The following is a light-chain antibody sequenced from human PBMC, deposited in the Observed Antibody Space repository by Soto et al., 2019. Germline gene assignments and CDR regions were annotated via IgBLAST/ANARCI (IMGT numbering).Light chain of an antibody. V-gene: IGKV3-11*01. CDR2: DTS. Sequence: EIVLTQSPATLSLSPGERATLSCRTSQTIRGLLNWYQQRPGQAPRLLIYDTSNRATDIPARFSGSGSGTDFILTISSLDPEDFGVYFCQQRHNWPIPFGQGTRL. CDR3: QQRHNWPIP. CDR1: QTIRGL. J-gene: IGKJ5*01.